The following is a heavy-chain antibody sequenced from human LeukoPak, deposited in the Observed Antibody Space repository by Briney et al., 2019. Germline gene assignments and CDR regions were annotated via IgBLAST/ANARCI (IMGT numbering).Heavy chain of an antibody. CDR3: VREGEGPLSKDFDY. J-gene: IGHJ4*02. CDR2: IGPHSTFT. V-gene: IGHV1-2*02. CDR1: GFTFTDHY. Sequence: GPVKVSCKSSGFTFTDHYIHWVRQGPGQGLEWMGYIGPHSTFTSSPQEFQGRVTMTRDASMSTAYMELTSLTSDDTAVYYCVREGEGPLSKDFDYWGQGTLVTVSS. D-gene: IGHD2/OR15-2a*01.